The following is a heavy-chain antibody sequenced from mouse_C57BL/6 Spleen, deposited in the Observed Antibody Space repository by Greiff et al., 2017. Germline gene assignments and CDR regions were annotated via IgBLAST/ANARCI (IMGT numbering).Heavy chain of an antibody. D-gene: IGHD1-1*01. CDR1: GYTFTDYN. V-gene: IGHV1-18*01. CDR2: INPNNGGT. CDR3: ARLEPYGSTYFDY. Sequence: VQLQQSGPELVKPGASVKIPCKASGYTFTDYNMDWVKQSHGKSLEWIGDINPNNGGTIYNQKFKGKATLTVDKSSSPAYMELRSLTSEDTAVYYCARLEPYGSTYFDYWGQGTTLTVSS. J-gene: IGHJ2*01.